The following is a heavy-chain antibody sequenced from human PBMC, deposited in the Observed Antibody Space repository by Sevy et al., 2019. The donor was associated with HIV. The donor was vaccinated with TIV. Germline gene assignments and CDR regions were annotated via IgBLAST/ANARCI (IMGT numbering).Heavy chain of an antibody. CDR2: ISAYNGNT. V-gene: IGHV1-18*01. J-gene: IGHJ5*02. Sequence: ASVKVSCKASGYTFTSYGISWVRQAPGQGLEWMGWISAYNGNTNYAQKLQGRVTMTTDTSTSTAYMELRSLRSDDTAVYCCAREFRGPKWVVFDYYGSGRWFDPWGQGTLVTVSS. D-gene: IGHD3-10*01. CDR1: GYTFTSYG. CDR3: AREFRGPKWVVFDYYGSGRWFDP.